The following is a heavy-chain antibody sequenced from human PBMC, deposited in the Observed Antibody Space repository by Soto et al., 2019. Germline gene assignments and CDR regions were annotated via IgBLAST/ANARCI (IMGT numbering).Heavy chain of an antibody. D-gene: IGHD3-9*01. Sequence: KTSETLSLTCTVSGDSISSGSYFWSWIRQYPGKGLEWIGYIYYSGSTYYNPSLVSRVAISVDTSKNHFSLKLRSLTAADTAVYYCAREVDVLTGRYFDYWGQGTLVTVSS. CDR1: GDSISSGSYF. CDR2: IYYSGST. CDR3: AREVDVLTGRYFDY. J-gene: IGHJ4*02. V-gene: IGHV4-31*03.